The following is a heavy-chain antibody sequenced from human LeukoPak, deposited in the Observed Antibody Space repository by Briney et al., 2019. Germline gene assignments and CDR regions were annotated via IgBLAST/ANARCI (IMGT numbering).Heavy chain of an antibody. CDR2: VLPIFGIT. D-gene: IGHD3-3*01. CDR3: ARDLLPMTKAGVVND. J-gene: IGHJ4*02. Sequence: GASVKVSCKASGGTFSSYAISWVRQAPGQGLGWMGGVLPIFGITNYAQRFQGRVTITADESRSTAYMELSSLTSDDTAVYYCARDLLPMTKAGVVNDWGQGSLVIVSA. CDR1: GGTFSSYA. V-gene: IGHV1-69*13.